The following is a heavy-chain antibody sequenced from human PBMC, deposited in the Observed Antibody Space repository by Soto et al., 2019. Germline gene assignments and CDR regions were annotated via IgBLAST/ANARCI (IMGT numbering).Heavy chain of an antibody. CDR3: ANEPN. CDR2: IIPMFRTT. J-gene: IGHJ4*02. V-gene: IGHV1-69*01. Sequence: QVQLVQSGAEVKKPGSSVKVSCKASESSFSGQRVSWVRQAPGQRLEWMGGIIPMFRTTNYARKFQGRLTITADGSTNTASMELTSLTSEDTAIYYCANEPNWGQGTLVTVSS. CDR1: ESSFSGQR.